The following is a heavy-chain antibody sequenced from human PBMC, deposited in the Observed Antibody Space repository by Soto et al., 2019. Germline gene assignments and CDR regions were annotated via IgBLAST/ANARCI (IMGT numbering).Heavy chain of an antibody. CDR2: IVPIYRTA. J-gene: IGHJ4*02. Sequence: QVQLVQSGAEVKKPGSSVKVSCKASGGTFSSYRINWVRQAPGQGLEWVGGIVPIYRTADYAQKFQGRVTITADESARTAYMELHSLKSQDTAVYYCAGDSGAKLSSSWGQGTLVTVSS. V-gene: IGHV1-69*01. CDR1: GGTFSSYR. CDR3: AGDSGAKLSSS. D-gene: IGHD6-13*01.